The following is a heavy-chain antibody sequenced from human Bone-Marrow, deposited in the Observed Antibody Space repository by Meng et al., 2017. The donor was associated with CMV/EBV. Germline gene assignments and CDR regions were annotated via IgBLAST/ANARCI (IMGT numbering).Heavy chain of an antibody. D-gene: IGHD2-2*01. CDR1: GGTFSSYA. J-gene: IGHJ5*02. Sequence: SVKVSCKASGGTFSSYAISWVRQAPGQGLEWMGGIIPILGIANYAQKFQGRVTITADKSTSTAYMELSSLRAEDTAVYYCARAIRGRNIVVVPAASPWGQGTLVTVSS. CDR3: ARAIRGRNIVVVPAASP. V-gene: IGHV1-69*10. CDR2: IIPILGIA.